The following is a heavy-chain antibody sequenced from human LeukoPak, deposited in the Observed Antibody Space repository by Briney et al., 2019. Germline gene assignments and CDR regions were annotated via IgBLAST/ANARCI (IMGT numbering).Heavy chain of an antibody. J-gene: IGHJ4*02. V-gene: IGHV4-39*07. D-gene: IGHD1-26*01. CDR3: ARGRRGSYFQDY. Sequence: PSETLSLTCTVSGDSISSSNSYWSWIRQPPGKGLEWIGSMWFGATTSYDPSLKSRVTISIDPSKNQFSLKLSSVTAADTALYYCARGRRGSYFQDYWGQGTLVTVSS. CDR2: MWFGATT. CDR1: GDSISSSNSY.